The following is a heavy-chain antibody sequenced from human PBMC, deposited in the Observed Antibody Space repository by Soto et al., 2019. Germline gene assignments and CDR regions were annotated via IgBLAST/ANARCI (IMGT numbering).Heavy chain of an antibody. CDR2: IYNSGST. V-gene: IGHV4-59*01. Sequence: PSETLSLTCTVSGDSISSFYWSWIRQPPGKGLEWIGYIYNSGSTRYNPSLKSRVTISLDTSKNQFSLKLNSVTTADTAVYYCARDRGDANDYWGPGTLVTV. CDR1: GDSISSFY. CDR3: ARDRGDANDY. J-gene: IGHJ4*02.